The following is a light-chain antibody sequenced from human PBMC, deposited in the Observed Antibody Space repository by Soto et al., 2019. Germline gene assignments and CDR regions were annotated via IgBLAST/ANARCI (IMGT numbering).Light chain of an antibody. CDR1: SND. CDR3: HSYDSSLSGVV. J-gene: IGLJ2*01. CDR2: SNR. V-gene: IGLV1-40*01. Sequence: QAVVTQPPSLSGAPGQRVTISCTGSSNDVHWYQHVPGTAPNLLIYSNRNRPSGVPDRFSGSKSGTSASLAITGLQAADEADYYCHSYDSSLSGVVFGGGTKLTVL.